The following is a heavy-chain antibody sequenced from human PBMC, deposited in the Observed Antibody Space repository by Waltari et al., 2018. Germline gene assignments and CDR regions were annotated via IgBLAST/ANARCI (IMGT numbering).Heavy chain of an antibody. Sequence: QNTLQDSGTTLVTPTHTLTLTCTLSGFSLSTSEVVVGWICQPPGKPLDWLAPICWNDDERDSRSLKSRLTITKDTSKNQVVLTMTNMDPVDTATYYCAHRGYCSSTSCYIVGDYFDYWGQGTLVTVSS. CDR3: AHRGYCSSTSCYIVGDYFDY. CDR2: ICWNDDE. J-gene: IGHJ4*02. D-gene: IGHD2-2*02. V-gene: IGHV2-5*01. CDR1: GFSLSTSEVV.